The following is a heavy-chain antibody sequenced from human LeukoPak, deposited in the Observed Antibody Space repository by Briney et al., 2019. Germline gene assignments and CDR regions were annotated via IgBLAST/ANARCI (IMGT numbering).Heavy chain of an antibody. CDR2: IYYSGST. J-gene: IGHJ6*03. CDR1: GGSISSYY. D-gene: IGHD3-3*01. CDR3: ARGNYDFWSGYFSDYYYMDV. V-gene: IGHV4-59*01. Sequence: KTSETLSLTCTVSGGSISSYYWSWIRQPPGKGLEWIGNIYYSGSTNYNLSLKSRVTISVDTSKNQFSLKLSSVTAADTDVYYCARGNYDFWSGYFSDYYYMDVWGKGTTVTVSS.